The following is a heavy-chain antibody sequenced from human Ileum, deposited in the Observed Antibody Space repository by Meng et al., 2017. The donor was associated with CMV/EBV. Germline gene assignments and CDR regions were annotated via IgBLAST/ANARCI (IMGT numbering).Heavy chain of an antibody. CDR2: IRGDDGRT. CDR1: GFTFANYA. CDR3: ARATDFEY. Sequence: LRLSCAASGFTFANYAMNWVRQAPGKGLEWVSGIRGDDGRTFYAGSVKGRFTIFRDDSKNTLYLEMNSLRADDTAVYYCARATDFEYWGQGTLVTVSS. D-gene: IGHD4-11*01. V-gene: IGHV3-23*01. J-gene: IGHJ4*02.